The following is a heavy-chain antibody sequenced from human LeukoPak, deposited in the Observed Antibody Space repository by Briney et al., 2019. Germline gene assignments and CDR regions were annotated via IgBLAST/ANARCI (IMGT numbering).Heavy chain of an antibody. CDR1: GYSFTIYW. J-gene: IGHJ4*02. CDR3: ARRLKNSNGWTFDY. V-gene: IGHV5-51*01. Sequence: GESLKISRMGSGYSFTIYWIGWVRQMPGKGLEWMGIIYPGDTDTRYSPSFQGQVTISADRSINTAYLQWSSLKASDTAIYYCARRLKNSNGWTFDYWGQGTLVTVS. CDR2: IYPGDTDT. D-gene: IGHD6-19*01.